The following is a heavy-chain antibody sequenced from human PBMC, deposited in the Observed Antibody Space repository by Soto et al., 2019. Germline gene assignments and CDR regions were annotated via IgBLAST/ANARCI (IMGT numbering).Heavy chain of an antibody. CDR3: ASALPPKAQYFYYYGMDV. D-gene: IGHD2-2*01. CDR1: GGTFSSYA. J-gene: IGHJ6*02. V-gene: IGHV1-69*01. Sequence: QVQLVQSGAEVKKPGSSVKVSCKASGGTFSSYAISWVRQAPGQGLERMGGIIPIFGTANYAQKFQGRVTITADESTSTAYMELSSLRAEDTAVYYCASALPPKAQYFYYYGMDVWGQGITVTVSS. CDR2: IIPIFGTA.